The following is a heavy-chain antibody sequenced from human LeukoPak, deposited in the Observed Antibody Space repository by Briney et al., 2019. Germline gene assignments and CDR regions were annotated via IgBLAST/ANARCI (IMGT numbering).Heavy chain of an antibody. J-gene: IGHJ4*02. CDR1: GYTFTSYD. V-gene: IGHV1-8*01. CDR3: ARCRGLCWARLAIFDY. D-gene: IGHD2-21*01. Sequence: GASVKVSCKASGYTFTSYDINWVRQATGQGLEWMGWMNPNSGNTGYAQKFQGRVTMTRNTSISTAYMELSSLRSEDTAVYYCARCRGLCWARLAIFDYWGQGTLVTVSS. CDR2: MNPNSGNT.